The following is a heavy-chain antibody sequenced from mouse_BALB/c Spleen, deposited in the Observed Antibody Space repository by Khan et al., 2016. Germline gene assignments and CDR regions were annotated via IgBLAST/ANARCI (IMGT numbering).Heavy chain of an antibody. Sequence: EVELVESGGGLVQPGGSLKLSCAASGFTFSSYGMSWVRQTPDNRLELVATINSNGGSTYYPDSVKGRFTISRDNATNPLYLQMSSLKSEDTAMYDCARDGYYYWGQGTTLTVSS. CDR2: INSNGGST. CDR1: GFTFSSYG. D-gene: IGHD2-3*01. CDR3: ARDGYYY. J-gene: IGHJ2*01. V-gene: IGHV5-6-3*01.